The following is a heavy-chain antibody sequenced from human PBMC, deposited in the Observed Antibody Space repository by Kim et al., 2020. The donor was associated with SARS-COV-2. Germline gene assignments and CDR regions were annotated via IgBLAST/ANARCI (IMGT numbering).Heavy chain of an antibody. D-gene: IGHD6-13*01. V-gene: IGHV4-59*09. CDR3: ARGGGQQLGPLGGMDV. J-gene: IGHJ6*02. Sequence: LKSRVTISVDTSKNQFSLKLSSVTAADTAVYYCARGGGQQLGPLGGMDVWGQGTTVTVSS.